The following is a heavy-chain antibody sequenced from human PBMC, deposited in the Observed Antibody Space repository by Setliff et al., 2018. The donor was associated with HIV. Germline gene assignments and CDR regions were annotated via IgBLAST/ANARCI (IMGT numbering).Heavy chain of an antibody. CDR1: GGSISSYY. CDR2: IYYTGNT. D-gene: IGHD6-19*01. J-gene: IGHJ3*02. CDR3: ARHYPRSDDAFDI. Sequence: NPSETLSLTCTVSGGSISSYYWSWIRQSPGKGLEWIGYIYYTGNTNYNPSLRGRVTISLDTSKNQFSLKMSSVTAADTAVYYCARHYPRSDDAFDIWGQGTGVTVS. V-gene: IGHV4-59*08.